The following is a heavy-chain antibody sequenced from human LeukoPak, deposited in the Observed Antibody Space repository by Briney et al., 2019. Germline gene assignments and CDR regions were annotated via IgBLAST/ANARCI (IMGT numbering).Heavy chain of an antibody. D-gene: IGHD2-15*01. Sequence: SSVKVSCTASGGTFSSYAISWVRQAPGQGLEWMGGIIPIFGTAIYAQKFQGRVTITTYQSTSTAYMELSSLRSEDTAVYYCASLTACSGGSCYPYYYYMDVWGKGTTVTVSS. J-gene: IGHJ6*03. CDR1: GGTFSSYA. CDR3: ASLTACSGGSCYPYYYYMDV. CDR2: IIPIFGTA. V-gene: IGHV1-69*05.